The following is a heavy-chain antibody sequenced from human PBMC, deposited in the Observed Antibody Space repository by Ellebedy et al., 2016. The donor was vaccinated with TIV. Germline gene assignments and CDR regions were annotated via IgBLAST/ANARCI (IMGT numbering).Heavy chain of an antibody. D-gene: IGHD6-19*01. J-gene: IGHJ6*02. V-gene: IGHV4-34*01. CDR3: ARDRRAVAWPYYYYYGMDV. Sequence: SETLSLTCAVYGGSFSGYYWSWIRQPPGKGLEWIGEINHSGSTNYNPSLKSRVTISVDTSKNQFSLKLSSVTAADTAVYYCARDRRAVAWPYYYYYGMDVWGQGTTVTVSS. CDR1: GGSFSGYY. CDR2: INHSGST.